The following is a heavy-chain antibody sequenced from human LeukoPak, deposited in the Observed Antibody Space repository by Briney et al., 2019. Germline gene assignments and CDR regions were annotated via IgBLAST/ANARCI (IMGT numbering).Heavy chain of an antibody. CDR2: IIPIFGTA. J-gene: IGHJ6*02. CDR3: AREEQWLTDYGMDV. CDR1: GYTFTSYG. Sequence: ASVKVSCKASGYTFTSYGISWVRQAPGQGLEWMGGIIPIFGTANYAQKFQGRVTITADESTSTAYMELSSLRSEDTAVYYCAREEQWLTDYGMDVWGQGTTVTVSS. D-gene: IGHD6-19*01. V-gene: IGHV1-69*13.